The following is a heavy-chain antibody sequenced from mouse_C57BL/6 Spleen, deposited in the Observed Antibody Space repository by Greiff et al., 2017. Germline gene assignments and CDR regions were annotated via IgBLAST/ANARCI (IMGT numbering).Heavy chain of an antibody. CDR2: IDPETGGT. V-gene: IGHV1-15*01. CDR3: TRFLMVTTDYFDY. J-gene: IGHJ2*01. CDR1: GYTFTDYE. Sequence: VQLQQSGAELVRPGASVPLSCKASGYTFTDYEMHWVKQTPVHGLEWIGAIDPETGGTAYNQKFKGKAILTADKSSSTAYMELRSLTSEDSAVYYCTRFLMVTTDYFDYWGQGTTLTVSS. D-gene: IGHD2-2*01.